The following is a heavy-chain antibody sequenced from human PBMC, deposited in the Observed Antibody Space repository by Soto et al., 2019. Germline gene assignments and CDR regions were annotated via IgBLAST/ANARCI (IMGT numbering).Heavy chain of an antibody. V-gene: IGHV3-23*03. D-gene: IGHD3-10*01. Sequence: EVQLLESGGGLVQPGGSLRLSCAASGFTFSNYAMSWVRQAPGKGLEWISVVGGDSTYYADSVKGRFTVSRDNSKNTLYLQMNRLRAEDTAVYYCAKDRRGFYYGSGSYGDYWGQGTLVIVSS. CDR3: AKDRRGFYYGSGSYGDY. CDR1: GFTFSNYA. CDR2: VGGDST. J-gene: IGHJ4*02.